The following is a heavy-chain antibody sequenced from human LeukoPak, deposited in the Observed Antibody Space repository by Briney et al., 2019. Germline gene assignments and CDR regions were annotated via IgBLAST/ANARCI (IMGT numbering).Heavy chain of an antibody. CDR2: IDPSDSYT. CDR1: GYSFTSYW. CDR3: ARSSSVDDILTGPPQPLDY. J-gene: IGHJ4*02. Sequence: GESLKISCKGSGYSFTSYWISWVRKMPGKGLEWMGRIDPSDSYTNYSPSFQGHVTISADKSISTAYLQWSSLKASDTAMYYCARSSSVDDILTGPPQPLDYWGQGTLVTVSS. D-gene: IGHD3-9*01. V-gene: IGHV5-10-1*01.